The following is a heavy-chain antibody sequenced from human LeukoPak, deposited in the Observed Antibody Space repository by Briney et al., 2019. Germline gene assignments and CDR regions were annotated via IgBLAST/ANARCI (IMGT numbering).Heavy chain of an antibody. D-gene: IGHD5-18*01. J-gene: IGHJ4*02. CDR2: INHRGSP. CDR1: GGSFSGYY. CDR3: AREGYSYGGGFDY. Sequence: SETLSLTCAVYGGSFSGYYWSWIRQPPGKGLEWIGEINHRGSPNYNPSLQSRVTISVDTSQNQFSLKLSSVTAADTAVYYWAREGYSYGGGFDYWGQGTLVTVSS. V-gene: IGHV4-34*01.